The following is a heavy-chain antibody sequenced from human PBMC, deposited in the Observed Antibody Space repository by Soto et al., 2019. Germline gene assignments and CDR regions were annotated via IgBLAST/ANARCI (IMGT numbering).Heavy chain of an antibody. D-gene: IGHD3-10*01. J-gene: IGHJ6*03. CDR2: IWYDGSNK. V-gene: IGHV3-33*01. Sequence: GGSLRLSCAASGFTFSRYGMHWVRQAPGKGLEWVAVIWYDGSNKYYADSVKGRFTISRDNSKNTLYLQMNSLRAEDTAVYYCARDQGLWFGELLYPDYYYYYMDVWGKGTTVTVSS. CDR1: GFTFSRYG. CDR3: ARDQGLWFGELLYPDYYYYYMDV.